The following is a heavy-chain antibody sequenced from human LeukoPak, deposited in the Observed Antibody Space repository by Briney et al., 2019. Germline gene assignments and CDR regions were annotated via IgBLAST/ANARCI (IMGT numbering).Heavy chain of an antibody. CDR2: IRNKANSYTT. CDR3: ATSRPYAACDY. J-gene: IGHJ4*02. Sequence: GGSLRLSCAASGFIFSDHYMDWVRQAPGKGLQWVGRIRNKANSYTTEYAASVKARFTISRDDSKNSLYLQLNSLKTEDTTVYYCATSRPYAACDYWGQGTLVTVSS. V-gene: IGHV3-72*01. D-gene: IGHD4-17*01. CDR1: GFIFSDHY.